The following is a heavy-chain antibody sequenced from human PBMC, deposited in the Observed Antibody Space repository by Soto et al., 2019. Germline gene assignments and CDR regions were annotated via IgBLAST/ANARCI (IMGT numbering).Heavy chain of an antibody. D-gene: IGHD5-18*01. V-gene: IGHV3-48*02. Sequence: GGSLRLSCAASGFTFSSYSMNWVRQAPGKGLEWISYIGSSSSTIYYADSVKGRFTISRDNAKNSLYLQMNSLRDEDTAVYYCARASSYGLYYYYGMDVWGQGTTVTVSS. CDR1: GFTFSSYS. J-gene: IGHJ6*02. CDR3: ARASSYGLYYYYGMDV. CDR2: IGSSSSTI.